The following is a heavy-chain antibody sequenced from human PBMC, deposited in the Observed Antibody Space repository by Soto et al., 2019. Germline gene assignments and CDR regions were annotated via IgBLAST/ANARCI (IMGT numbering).Heavy chain of an antibody. J-gene: IGHJ6*03. CDR1: GDSVSSNSAA. CDR3: ARTLSVLRFLDYYYYMDV. Sequence: PSQTLSLTCAISGDSVSSNSAAWNWIRQSPSRGLEWLGRTYYRSKWYNDYAVSVKSRITINPDTSKNQFSLQLNSVTPEDTAVYYCARTLSVLRFLDYYYYMDVWGKGTTVTVSS. CDR2: TYYRSKWYN. V-gene: IGHV6-1*01. D-gene: IGHD3-3*01.